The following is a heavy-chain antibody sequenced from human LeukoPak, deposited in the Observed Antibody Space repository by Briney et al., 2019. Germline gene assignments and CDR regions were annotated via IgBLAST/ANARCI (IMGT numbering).Heavy chain of an antibody. Sequence: PGGSLRLSCAASGFTFSSNAMTWVRQAPGKGLEWVSAISGSRGNTYYADSVKGRFTISRDNSKNTLYLQMNSLRAEDTAAYYCAKDYCSGGTCCYEVWGQGTLVTVSS. D-gene: IGHD2-15*01. CDR2: ISGSRGNT. J-gene: IGHJ4*02. CDR3: AKDYCSGGTCCYEV. CDR1: GFTFSSNA. V-gene: IGHV3-23*01.